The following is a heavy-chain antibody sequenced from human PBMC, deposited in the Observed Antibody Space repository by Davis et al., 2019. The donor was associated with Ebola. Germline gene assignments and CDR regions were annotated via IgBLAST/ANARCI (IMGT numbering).Heavy chain of an antibody. V-gene: IGHV1-69*13. CDR3: ASPRIAAAGRRGTFDY. J-gene: IGHJ4*02. CDR1: GYAFTSYA. D-gene: IGHD6-13*01. CDR2: IIPIFGTA. Sequence: SVKVSCKASGYAFTSYAISWVRQAPGQGLEWMGGIIPIFGTANYAQKFQGRVTITSDESTSTAYMELSSLRSEDTAVYYCASPRIAAAGRRGTFDYWGQGTLVTVSS.